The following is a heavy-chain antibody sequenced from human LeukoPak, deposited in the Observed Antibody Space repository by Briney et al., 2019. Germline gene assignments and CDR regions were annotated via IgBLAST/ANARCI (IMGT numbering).Heavy chain of an antibody. CDR2: INPSGGST. J-gene: IGHJ4*02. Sequence: ASVTVSCKASGYTFTSYYMHWVRQAPGQGLEWMGIINPSGGSTSYAQKFQGRVTMTRDTSTSTVYMELSSLRSEDTGVYYCARPYCGGDCLFDYWGQGTLVTVSS. V-gene: IGHV1-46*01. CDR1: GYTFTSYY. D-gene: IGHD2-21*02. CDR3: ARPYCGGDCLFDY.